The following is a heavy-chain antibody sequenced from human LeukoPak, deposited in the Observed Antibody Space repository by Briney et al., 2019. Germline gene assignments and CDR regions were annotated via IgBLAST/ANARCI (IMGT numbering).Heavy chain of an antibody. V-gene: IGHV4-61*02. J-gene: IGHJ4*02. D-gene: IGHD2-8*02. CDR3: AREILVGAQFDY. CDR1: AGSISSGSYY. Sequence: SQTLSLTCTVSAGSISSGSYYWSWIRQPAGKGLEWIGRIYTSGSTNYNPSLKSRVTISVDTSKNQFSLKLSSVTAADTAVYYCAREILVGAQFDYWGQGTLVTVSS. CDR2: IYTSGST.